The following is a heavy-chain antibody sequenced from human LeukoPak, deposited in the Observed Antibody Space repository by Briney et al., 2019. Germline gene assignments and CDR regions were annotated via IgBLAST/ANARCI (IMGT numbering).Heavy chain of an antibody. CDR1: GISCSGSR. J-gene: IGHJ4*02. V-gene: IGHV3-7*01. CDR3: TRNEH. CDR2: IKEDGSER. Sequence: PVGLLRLSSGGSGISCSGSRLSRVRQAPGKGPEWVANIKEDGSERYYVGSVRGRFTIARDNAKNSLHLQMNSLRAEDTAVYYCTRNEHWGQGTLVTVSS.